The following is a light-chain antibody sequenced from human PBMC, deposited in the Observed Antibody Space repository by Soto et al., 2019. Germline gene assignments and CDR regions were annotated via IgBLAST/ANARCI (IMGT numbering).Light chain of an antibody. Sequence: QSALTQPASVSGSPGQSITISCTGTSSDVGGYKYVSWYQQHSGKAPKLMIYEVSNRPSGVSNRFSGSKSGNTASLTISGFQAEDEADYYCSSYTSSSTAVFGGGTKLTVL. J-gene: IGLJ2*01. CDR2: EVS. CDR3: SSYTSSSTAV. V-gene: IGLV2-14*01. CDR1: SSDVGGYKY.